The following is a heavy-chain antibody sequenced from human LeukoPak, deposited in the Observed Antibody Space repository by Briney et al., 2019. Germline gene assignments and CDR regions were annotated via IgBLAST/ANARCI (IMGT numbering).Heavy chain of an antibody. CDR2: MNPSGGST. CDR3: VRASGSNNSYFDY. D-gene: IGHD3-10*01. J-gene: IGHJ4*02. V-gene: IGHV1-46*01. Sequence: GASVKVSCKASGYTFPSYYRHWVRQAPGHGLESMGIMNPSGGSTRLVQNFQGGSTMTMGRSTSTVYMDLSSLSAEGADVYYCVRASGSNNSYFDYWGQGTLVTVFS. CDR1: GYTFPSYY.